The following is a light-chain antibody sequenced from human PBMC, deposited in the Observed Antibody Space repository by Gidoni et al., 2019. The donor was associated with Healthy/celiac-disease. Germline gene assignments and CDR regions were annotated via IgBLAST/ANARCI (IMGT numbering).Light chain of an antibody. CDR2: DAS. CDR3: QQRSNWLTWT. CDR1: QSVSSY. J-gene: IGKJ1*01. Sequence: EIVLTQSPATLSLSPGERATLSCRASQSVSSYLAWYQQKPGQAPRLLLYDASNRATGIPARFSGSGSGTDFTLTISSLEPEDVAVYYCQQRSNWLTWTFGQXTKVEIK. V-gene: IGKV3-11*01.